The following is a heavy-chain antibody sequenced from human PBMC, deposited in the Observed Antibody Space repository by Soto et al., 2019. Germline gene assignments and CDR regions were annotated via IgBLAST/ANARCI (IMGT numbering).Heavy chain of an antibody. CDR2: ISAYNVNT. CDR3: ATTQATIRETGN. V-gene: IGHV1-18*01. Sequence: QVQLVQSGAEVKKPGASVKVSCKASGYTFTSYGISWVRQAPGQGLEWRGWISAYNVNTNYAQKLQGRATMTTDTSTSTAYMELRSLRSDDTAVYYCATTQATIRETGNWGQGTLVTVSS. D-gene: IGHD5-12*01. CDR1: GYTFTSYG. J-gene: IGHJ4*02.